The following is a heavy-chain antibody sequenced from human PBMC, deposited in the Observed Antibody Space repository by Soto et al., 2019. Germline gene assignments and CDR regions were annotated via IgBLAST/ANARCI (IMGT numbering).Heavy chain of an antibody. J-gene: IGHJ4*02. Sequence: SETLSLTCAVYGGSFSGYYWSWIRQPPGKGLEWIGEINHSGSTNYNPSLKSRVTISVDTSKNQFSLKLSSVTAADTAVYYCERFEGTGYYFGYWGQGTLVTVSS. D-gene: IGHD3-10*01. CDR2: INHSGST. CDR1: GGSFSGYY. CDR3: ERFEGTGYYFGY. V-gene: IGHV4-34*01.